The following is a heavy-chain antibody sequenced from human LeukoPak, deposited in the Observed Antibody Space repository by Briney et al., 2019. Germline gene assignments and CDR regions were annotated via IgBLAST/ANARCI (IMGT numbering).Heavy chain of an antibody. D-gene: IGHD5-18*01. CDR3: ARDDDGYSYGYSFDY. V-gene: IGHV3-23*01. CDR1: GFIFSSYP. CDR2: MSGSGGST. J-gene: IGHJ4*02. Sequence: GGSLSLFCAASGFIFSSYPMRCLRQATGKGLEWVSAMSGSGGSTYYADSGRCRFTISRDNSKTTLYLQMNSLRAEDTAVYYCARDDDGYSYGYSFDYRGQGTLVTVSS.